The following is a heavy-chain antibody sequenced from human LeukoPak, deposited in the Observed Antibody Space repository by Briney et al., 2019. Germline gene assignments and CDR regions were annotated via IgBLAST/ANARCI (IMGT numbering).Heavy chain of an antibody. V-gene: IGHV1-69*15. D-gene: IGHD5-18*01. CDR1: GGTFSSYA. CDR2: IITISGTA. Sequence: SVKVSCKASGGTFSSYAINWVRQAPGQGLEWMGRIITISGTANYAQKFQGRVTITPDESTSTAHMELSSLRSDDTAVYYCARADTAMAPYAFDIWGQGTMVTVSS. J-gene: IGHJ3*02. CDR3: ARADTAMAPYAFDI.